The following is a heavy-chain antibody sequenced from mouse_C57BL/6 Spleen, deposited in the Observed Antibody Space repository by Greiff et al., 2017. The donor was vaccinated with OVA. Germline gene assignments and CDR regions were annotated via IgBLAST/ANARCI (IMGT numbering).Heavy chain of an antibody. D-gene: IGHD2-1*01. V-gene: IGHV1-52*01. CDR3: ARLGYYGNYVGDFDV. CDR1: GYTFTSYW. CDR2: IDPSDSET. Sequence: QVQLQQPGAELVRPGSSVKLSCKASGYTFTSYWMHWVKQRPIQGLEWIGNIDPSDSETHYNQKFKGKATLTLDKSSSTAYMQLSSLTSENSAVYYGARLGYYGNYVGDFDVWGTGTTVTVSS. J-gene: IGHJ1*03.